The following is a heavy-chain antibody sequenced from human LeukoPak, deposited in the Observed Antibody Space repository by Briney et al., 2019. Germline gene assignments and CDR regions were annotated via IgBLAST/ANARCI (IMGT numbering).Heavy chain of an antibody. CDR3: AKDHAYDSSGYYFNWFDP. V-gene: IGHV3-23*01. D-gene: IGHD3-22*01. Sequence: GGSLRLSCVASGFTFSAYAMGWVRQTPGKGLEWVAGISGSGGSTYYADSVKGRFTISRDNSKNTLYLQMNSLRAEDTAVYYCAKDHAYDSSGYYFNWFDPWGQGTLVTVSS. CDR2: ISGSGGST. J-gene: IGHJ5*02. CDR1: GFTFSAYA.